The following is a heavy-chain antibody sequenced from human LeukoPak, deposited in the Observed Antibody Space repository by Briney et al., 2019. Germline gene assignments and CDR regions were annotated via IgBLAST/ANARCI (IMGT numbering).Heavy chain of an antibody. V-gene: IGHV1-69*04. CDR2: IIPIFGIA. J-gene: IGHJ6*02. CDR1: GGTFSSYA. D-gene: IGHD2-2*01. Sequence: SVKVSCKASGGTFSSYAISWVRQAPGQGLEWMGMIIPIFGIANYAQKFQGRVTITADKSTSTAYMELSSLRSEDTAVYYCARDLNHCSSTSCHIDDYYYYGMDVWGQGTTVTVSS. CDR3: ARDLNHCSSTSCHIDDYYYYGMDV.